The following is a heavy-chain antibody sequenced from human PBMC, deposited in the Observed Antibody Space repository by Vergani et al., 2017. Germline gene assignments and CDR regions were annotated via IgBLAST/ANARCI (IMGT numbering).Heavy chain of an antibody. CDR2: IIPIFGTA. Sequence: QVQLVQSGAEVKKPGSSVKVSCKASGGTFSSYAISWVRQAPGQGLEWMGGIIPIFGTANYAQKFQGRVTITADASTSTAYMELSSLRSEDTAVYYCARDDPHQRGLGYCGGGSCPRAFDIWGQGTMVTVSS. CDR1: GGTFSSYA. V-gene: IGHV1-69*12. D-gene: IGHD2-15*01. J-gene: IGHJ3*02. CDR3: ARDDPHQRGLGYCGGGSCPRAFDI.